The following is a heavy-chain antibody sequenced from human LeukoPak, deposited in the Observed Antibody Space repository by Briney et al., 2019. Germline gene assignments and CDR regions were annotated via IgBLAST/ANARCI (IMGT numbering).Heavy chain of an antibody. CDR1: GFTFSSYG. J-gene: IGHJ3*02. Sequence: PGGSLRLSCAASGFTFSSYGMHWVRQAPGKGLGWVAVISHDGSNKYYADSVKGRFTISRDNSKNTLYLQMNSLRAEDTAVYYCAKVHSGSFDAFDIWGQGTMVTVSS. D-gene: IGHD1-26*01. V-gene: IGHV3-30*18. CDR2: ISHDGSNK. CDR3: AKVHSGSFDAFDI.